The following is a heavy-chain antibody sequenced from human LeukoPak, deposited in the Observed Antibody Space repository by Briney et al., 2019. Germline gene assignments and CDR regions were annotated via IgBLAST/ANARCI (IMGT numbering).Heavy chain of an antibody. CDR3: ARVWTNKVATRYYFDY. CDR1: GFTFSSYA. CDR2: ISYDGNNK. V-gene: IGHV3-30-3*01. D-gene: IGHD5-12*01. Sequence: GGSLRLSCAASGFTFSSYAMRWVRQAPGKGLEWVAVISYDGNNKYYADSVQGRFTISRDNSKNTLYLQMNSLRAEDTAVYYCARVWTNKVATRYYFDYWGQGTLVTVSS. J-gene: IGHJ4*02.